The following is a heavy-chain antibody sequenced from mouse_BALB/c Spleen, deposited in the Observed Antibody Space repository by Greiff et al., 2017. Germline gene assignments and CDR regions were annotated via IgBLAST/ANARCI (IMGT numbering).Heavy chain of an antibody. D-gene: IGHD5-5*01. J-gene: IGHJ3*01. CDR1: GYTFTSYW. CDR3: ARTGPLPFAY. Sequence: VQLQQPGAELVKPGASVKLSCKASGYTFTSYWMHWVKQRPGQGLEWIGEINPSNGRTNYNEKFKSKATLTVDKSSSTAYMQLSSLTSEDSAVYYCARTGPLPFAYWGQGTLVTVSA. CDR2: INPSNGRT. V-gene: IGHV1S81*02.